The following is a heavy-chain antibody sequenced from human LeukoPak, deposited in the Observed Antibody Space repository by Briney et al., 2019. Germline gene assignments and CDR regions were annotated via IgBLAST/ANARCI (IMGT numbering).Heavy chain of an antibody. CDR1: SGSISTSNYY. J-gene: IGHJ6*04. D-gene: IGHD3-10*01. V-gene: IGHV4-39*07. CDR3: ARGRGGYYYGSGSRLDV. CDR2: IFYSGST. Sequence: SETLSLTCTVSSGSISTSNYYWGWVRQPPGKALEWIGNIFYSGSTYYSPSLKSRVTISLDTSRNQFSLKLSSVTAADTAVYYCARGRGGYYYGSGSRLDVWGKGTTVTISS.